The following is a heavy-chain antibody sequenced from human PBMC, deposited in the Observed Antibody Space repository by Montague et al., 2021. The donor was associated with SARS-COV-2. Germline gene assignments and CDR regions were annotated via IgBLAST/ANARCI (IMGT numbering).Heavy chain of an antibody. Sequence: SETLSLTCTVSGDSMTGDSMSRYYWSWIRQTPGKGLEWIGYISNSGFTNGNPSLKNRVTISVDQSKNQYSLELNFVTAADTALYYCLRAGGFDNRPPVWGQGVLVIVSS. CDR2: ISNSGFT. CDR1: GDSMTGDSMSRYY. D-gene: IGHD3-10*01. V-gene: IGHV4-61*05. CDR3: LRAGGFDNRPPV. J-gene: IGHJ4*02.